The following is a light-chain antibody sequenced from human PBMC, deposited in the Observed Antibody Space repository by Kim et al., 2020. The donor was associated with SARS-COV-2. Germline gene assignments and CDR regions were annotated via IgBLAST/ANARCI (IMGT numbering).Light chain of an antibody. CDR2: GDI. Sequence: QRVTISCTGISSNSGAGYEVHWYQQLPGTAPKLLIYGDINRPSGVPDRFSGSKSGTSASLAITGLQTEDEADYYCQSYDNRLSGYVFGTGTKVYVL. J-gene: IGLJ1*01. V-gene: IGLV1-40*01. CDR1: SSNSGAGYE. CDR3: QSYDNRLSGYV.